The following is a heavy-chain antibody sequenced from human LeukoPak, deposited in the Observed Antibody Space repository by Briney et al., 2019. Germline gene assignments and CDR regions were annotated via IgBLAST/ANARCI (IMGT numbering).Heavy chain of an antibody. CDR2: ISSSSSTI. Sequence: GGSLRLSCAASGFTFSSYSMNWVRQAPGKGLEWVSYISSSSSTIYYADSVKGRFTISRDNAKNSLYLQMNSLRAEDTAVYYCARDERVAAAGYYYYYGMDVWGQGTTVTVSS. J-gene: IGHJ6*02. D-gene: IGHD6-13*01. V-gene: IGHV3-48*01. CDR1: GFTFSSYS. CDR3: ARDERVAAAGYYYYYGMDV.